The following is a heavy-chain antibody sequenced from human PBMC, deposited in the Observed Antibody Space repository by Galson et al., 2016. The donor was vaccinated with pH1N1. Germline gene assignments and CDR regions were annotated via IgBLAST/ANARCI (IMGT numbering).Heavy chain of an antibody. V-gene: IGHV4-4*07. CDR1: GDSISNYY. J-gene: IGHJ6*03. D-gene: IGHD3-22*01. CDR3: ARDRPYESMGYHYDSYYYMDV. Sequence: SETLSLTCTVSGDSISNYYWSWIRQPAGKGLEWIGRIYVSGTTNYNPSLKSRVTMSVDTSKSQVSLRLSSVTAADTAVYYCARDRPYESMGYHYDSYYYMDVWGKGTTVTVSS. CDR2: IYVSGTT.